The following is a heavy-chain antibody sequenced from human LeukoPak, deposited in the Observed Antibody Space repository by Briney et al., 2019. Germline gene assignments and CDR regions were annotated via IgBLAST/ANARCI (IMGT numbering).Heavy chain of an antibody. CDR1: GFTFSSYS. CDR3: AKEGLVGATTL. J-gene: IGHJ4*02. V-gene: IGHV3-21*01. D-gene: IGHD1-26*01. CDR2: ISSSSSYI. Sequence: GGSLRLSCAASGFTFSSYSMNWFRQAPGKGLEWVSSISSSSSYIYYADSVKGRFTISRDSAKNSLYLQRNSLRAEDTAVYYCAKEGLVGATTLWGQGTLVTVSS.